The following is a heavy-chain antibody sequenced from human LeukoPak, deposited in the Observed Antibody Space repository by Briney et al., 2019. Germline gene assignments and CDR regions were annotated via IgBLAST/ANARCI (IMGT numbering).Heavy chain of an antibody. CDR3: AKSQQLELFFGPDAFDI. V-gene: IGHV3-23*01. J-gene: IGHJ3*02. Sequence: GGSLRLSCGASGFTFRGHAMNWVRQAPGKGLEWVSAITGSGAGGTDYADSVKGRFTISRDNSKNTVYLEMNSLRAEDTAVYYCAKSQQLELFFGPDAFDIWGQGTMVTVSS. CDR2: ITGSGAGGT. D-gene: IGHD1-1*01. CDR1: GFTFRGHA.